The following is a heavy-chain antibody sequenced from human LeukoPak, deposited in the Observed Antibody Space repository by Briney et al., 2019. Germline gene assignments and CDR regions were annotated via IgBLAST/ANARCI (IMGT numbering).Heavy chain of an antibody. CDR3: ANERLGTIVVVVAAPFQFDY. J-gene: IGHJ4*02. CDR2: ISSNGGST. CDR1: GFTFSSYA. V-gene: IGHV3-64*01. Sequence: GGSLRLSCAASGFTFSSYAMHWVRQAPGKGLEYVSAISSNGGSTYYANSVKGRFTISRDNSKNTLYLQMGSLRAEDTAVYYCANERLGTIVVVVAAPFQFDYWGQGTLVTVSS. D-gene: IGHD2-15*01.